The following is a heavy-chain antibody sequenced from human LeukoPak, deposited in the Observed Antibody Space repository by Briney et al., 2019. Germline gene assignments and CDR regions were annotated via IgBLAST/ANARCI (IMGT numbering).Heavy chain of an antibody. Sequence: SETLSLTCTVSGGSISSYYWSWIRQPPGKGLEWIGYIYYSGSTNYNPSLKSRVTISVGTSKNQFSLKLSSVTAADTAVYYCARGQTYYYDSSGYYQDYWGQGTLVTVSS. D-gene: IGHD3-22*01. CDR3: ARGQTYYYDSSGYYQDY. CDR2: IYYSGST. J-gene: IGHJ4*02. CDR1: GGSISSYY. V-gene: IGHV4-59*01.